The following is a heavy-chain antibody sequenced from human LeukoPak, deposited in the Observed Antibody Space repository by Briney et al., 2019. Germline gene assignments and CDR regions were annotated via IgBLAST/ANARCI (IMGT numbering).Heavy chain of an antibody. J-gene: IGHJ6*02. CDR3: ASPSYCSGGSCYGDYYYGMDV. V-gene: IGHV3-66*01. CDR1: GVTFSDSA. CDR2: IYSGGST. D-gene: IGHD2-15*01. Sequence: GGSLRLSCAASGVTFSDSAMTWVRQIPGKGLEWVSVIYSGGSTYYADSVKGRFTISRDNSKNTLYLQMNSLRAEDTAVYYCASPSYCSGGSCYGDYYYGMDVWGQGTTVTVSS.